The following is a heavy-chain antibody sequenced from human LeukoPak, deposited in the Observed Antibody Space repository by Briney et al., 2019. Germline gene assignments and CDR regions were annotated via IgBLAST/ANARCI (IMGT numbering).Heavy chain of an antibody. CDR1: GFTFDVYA. D-gene: IGHD3-10*01. CDR3: AKDDGSGKNGMDV. Sequence: GGSLRLSCAASGFTFDVYAMHWVRQAPGKGLEWLSLISWDGGSTYYADSVEGRFTISRDNSKNSLYLQMNSLRAEDTALYYCAKDDGSGKNGMDVWGKGTTVTVSS. CDR2: ISWDGGST. V-gene: IGHV3-43D*04. J-gene: IGHJ6*04.